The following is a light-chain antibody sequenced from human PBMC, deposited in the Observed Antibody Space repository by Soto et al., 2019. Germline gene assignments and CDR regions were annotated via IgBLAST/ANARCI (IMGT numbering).Light chain of an antibody. CDR2: YDD. CDR1: SSNIGNNA. J-gene: IGLJ2*01. CDR3: AAWDDSLNGVV. V-gene: IGLV1-36*01. Sequence: QSVLTQPPSVSEAPRQRVTISCSGSSSNIGNNAVNWYQQLPVKAPKLLIYYDDLLPSGVSDRFSGSKSGTSASLDISGLQSEDESDYYCAAWDDSLNGVVFGGGTNLTVL.